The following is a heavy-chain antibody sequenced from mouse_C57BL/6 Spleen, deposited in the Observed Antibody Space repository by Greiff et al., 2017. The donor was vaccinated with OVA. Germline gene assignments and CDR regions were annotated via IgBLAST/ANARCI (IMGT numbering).Heavy chain of an antibody. CDR2: IRNKANGYTT. V-gene: IGHV7-3*01. D-gene: IGHD1-1*01. Sequence: EVKLQESGGGLVQPGGSLSLSCAASGFTFTDYYMSWVRQPPGKALEWLGFIRNKANGYTTEYSTSVKGRFTISRDNSQSILYLQMNALRAEDSATYYCARLLRYYFDYWGQGTTLTVSS. CDR1: GFTFTDYY. J-gene: IGHJ2*01. CDR3: ARLLRYYFDY.